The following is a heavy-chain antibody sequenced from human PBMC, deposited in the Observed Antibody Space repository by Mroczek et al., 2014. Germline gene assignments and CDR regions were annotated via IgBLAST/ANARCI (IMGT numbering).Heavy chain of an antibody. Sequence: WGPGLVKPSETLSLTCTVSGGSISSSSYYWGWIRQPPGKGLEWIGSIYYSGSTYYNPSLKSRVTISVDTSKNQFSLKLSSVTAADTAVYYCASGPYCGGDCSYDAFDIWGQGTMVTVSS. J-gene: IGHJ3*02. V-gene: IGHV4-39*01. CDR1: GGSISSSSYY. CDR3: ASGPYCGGDCSYDAFDI. CDR2: IYYSGST. D-gene: IGHD2-21*01.